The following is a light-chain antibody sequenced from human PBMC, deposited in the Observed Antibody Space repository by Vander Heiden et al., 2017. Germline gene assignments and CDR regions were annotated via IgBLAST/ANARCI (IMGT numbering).Light chain of an antibody. J-gene: IGLJ1*01. CDR2: DVT. Sequence: QSALTQPASVSGSPGQSITLSCAGTSSDVGNDNYVSWYQQQPGKAPKLVIYDVTNRPSGVSNRFSGAKSGNTASLTISGLQPEDEADYYCSSYTTSSTQVFGTGTKVTVL. CDR3: SSYTTSSTQV. CDR1: SSDVGNDNY. V-gene: IGLV2-14*03.